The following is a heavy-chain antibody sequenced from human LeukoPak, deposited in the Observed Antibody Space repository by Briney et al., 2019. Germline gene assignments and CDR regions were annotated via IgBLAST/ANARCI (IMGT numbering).Heavy chain of an antibody. CDR3: ARESPVSDAFDI. J-gene: IGHJ3*02. V-gene: IGHV1-2*02. CDR2: INPNSGGT. Sequence: ASVKVSCKASGYTFTGYYMHWVRQAPGQGLEWMGWINPNSGGTNYAQKFQGRVTMTRDTSISTAYMELSRLRSDDTAVYYCARESPVSDAFDIWGQGTMVTVSS. CDR1: GYTFTGYY.